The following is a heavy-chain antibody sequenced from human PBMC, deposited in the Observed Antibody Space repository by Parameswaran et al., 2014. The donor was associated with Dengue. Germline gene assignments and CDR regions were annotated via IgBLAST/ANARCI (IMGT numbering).Heavy chain of an antibody. CDR3: ARNVARITIFGVVITIPFDY. Sequence: WVRQAPGQGLEWMGGIIPILGTANYAQKFQGRVTITADESTSTAYKELSSLRSEDTAVYYCARNVARITIFGVVITIPFDYWGQGTLVTVSS. V-gene: IGHV1-69*01. D-gene: IGHD3-3*01. J-gene: IGHJ4*02. CDR2: IIPILGTA.